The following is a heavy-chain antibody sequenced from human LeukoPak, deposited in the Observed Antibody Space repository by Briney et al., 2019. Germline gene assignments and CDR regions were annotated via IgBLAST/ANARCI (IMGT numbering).Heavy chain of an antibody. J-gene: IGHJ6*04. CDR1: GFTFSTYN. D-gene: IGHD3-10*02. CDR2: ISSSSSTI. CDR3: AELGITMIGGV. V-gene: IGHV3-48*04. Sequence: GGSLRLSCAASGFTFSTYNMIWLRQAPGKGLEWLSYISSSSSTILYADSVKGRFTISRDNAKNSLYLQMNSLRAEDTAVYYCAELGITMIGGVWGKGTTVTISS.